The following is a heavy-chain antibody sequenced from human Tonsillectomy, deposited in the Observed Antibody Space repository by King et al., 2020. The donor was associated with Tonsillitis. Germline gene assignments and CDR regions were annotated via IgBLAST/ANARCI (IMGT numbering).Heavy chain of an antibody. CDR3: ASFLTGEGY. V-gene: IGHV1-2*07. CDR2: INPNSGGT. Sequence: QLVQSGAEVKKPGASVKVSCKASGYTFTGYDMHWVRQAPGQGLEWMGGINPNSGGTNYAHKFKGRVTMTRDTSISTAYMELSRLRSDDSAVYYCASFLTGEGYWGQGTLVTVSS. J-gene: IGHJ4*02. D-gene: IGHD7-27*01. CDR1: GYTFTGYD.